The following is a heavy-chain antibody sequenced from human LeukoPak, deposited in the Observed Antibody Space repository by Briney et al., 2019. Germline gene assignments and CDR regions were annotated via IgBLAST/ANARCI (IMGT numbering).Heavy chain of an antibody. CDR3: AKGRFGELFYAN. CDR1: GFTFSSYG. CDR2: ISYDGSNK. D-gene: IGHD3-10*01. Sequence: GRSLRLSCAASGFTFSSYGMHWVRQAPGKGLEWVAVISYDGSNKYYADSVKGRFTISRDNSKNTLYLQMNSLRAEDTAVYYCAKGRFGELFYANWGQGTLVTVSS. V-gene: IGHV3-30*18. J-gene: IGHJ4*02.